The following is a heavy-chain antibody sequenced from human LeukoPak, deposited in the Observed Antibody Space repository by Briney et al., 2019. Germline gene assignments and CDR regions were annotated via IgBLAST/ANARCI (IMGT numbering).Heavy chain of an antibody. CDR2: ISYDGSNK. Sequence: GRSLRLSCAASGFTFSSYAMHWVRQAPGKGLEWVAVISYDGSNKYYADSVKGRFTISRDNSKNTLYLQMNSLRAEDTAVYYCAKDLYYYGSGSFLSFDYWGQGTLVTVSS. J-gene: IGHJ4*02. D-gene: IGHD3-10*01. V-gene: IGHV3-30*04. CDR1: GFTFSSYA. CDR3: AKDLYYYGSGSFLSFDY.